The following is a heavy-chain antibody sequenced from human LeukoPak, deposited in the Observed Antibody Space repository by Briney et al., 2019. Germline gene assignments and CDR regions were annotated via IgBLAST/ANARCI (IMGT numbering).Heavy chain of an antibody. D-gene: IGHD2-15*01. Sequence: IPSETLSLTCTVSGGSISSGGYYWSWIRQPPGKGLEWIGYIYHSGSTYYNPSLKSRVTISVDRSKNQFSLKLSSVTAADTAVYYCARYGSSVGHDYWGQGTLVTVSS. CDR1: GGSISSGGYY. V-gene: IGHV4-30-2*01. J-gene: IGHJ4*02. CDR3: ARYGSSVGHDY. CDR2: IYHSGST.